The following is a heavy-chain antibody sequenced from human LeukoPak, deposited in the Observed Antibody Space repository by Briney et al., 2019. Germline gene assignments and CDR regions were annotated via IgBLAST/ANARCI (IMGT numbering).Heavy chain of an antibody. V-gene: IGHV4-34*01. CDR2: VNHSGST. D-gene: IGHD3-16*01. CDR1: GFTFSSYE. J-gene: IGHJ6*03. CDR3: ARETSQKGAHYMDV. Sequence: GSLRLSCAASGFTFSSYEMNWVRQPPGKGLEWIGEVNHSGSTNYNPSLKSRVTISVDTSKNQFSLKLTSVTAADTAVYYCARETSQKGAHYMDVWGKGTTVTISS.